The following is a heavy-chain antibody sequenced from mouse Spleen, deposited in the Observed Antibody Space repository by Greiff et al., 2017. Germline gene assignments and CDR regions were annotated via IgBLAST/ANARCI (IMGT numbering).Heavy chain of an antibody. Sequence: EVNVVESEGGLVQPGSSMKLSCTASGFTFSDYYMAWVRQVPEKGLEWVANINYDGSSTYYLDSLKSRFIISRDNAKNILYLQMSSLKSEDTATYYCARRGNYPLYAMDYWGQGTSVTVSS. CDR2: INYDGSST. V-gene: IGHV5-16*01. D-gene: IGHD2-1*01. CDR1: GFTFSDYY. CDR3: ARRGNYPLYAMDY. J-gene: IGHJ4*01.